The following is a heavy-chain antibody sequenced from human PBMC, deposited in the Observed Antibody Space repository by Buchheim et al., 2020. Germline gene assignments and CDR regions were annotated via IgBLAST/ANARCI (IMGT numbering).Heavy chain of an antibody. CDR2: ISGSGGNT. V-gene: IGHV3-23*01. CDR1: GFTFSRYA. CDR3: AKGQYQFHYYGMDV. D-gene: IGHD4-11*01. Sequence: EVQLLESGGGLVQPGGSPRLSCAASGFTFSRYAMSWVRQAPGKGLEWVSAISGSGGNTFYADSVKGRFTISRDNSKNTLYLQMNSLRAEDTAVYYCAKGQYQFHYYGMDVWGQGTT. J-gene: IGHJ6*02.